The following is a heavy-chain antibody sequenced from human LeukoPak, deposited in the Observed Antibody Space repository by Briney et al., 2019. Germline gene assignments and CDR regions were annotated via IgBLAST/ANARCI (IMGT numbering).Heavy chain of an antibody. CDR3: ARGLYYDFWSGRTDFPLAV. Sequence: ASVKVSCKASGYTFTSYAISWVRQAPGQGLEWMGGIIPIFGTANYAQKFQGRVTITTDESTSTAYMELSSLRSDDTAVYYCARGLYYDFWSGRTDFPLAVWGKGTTVTVSS. J-gene: IGHJ6*04. D-gene: IGHD3-3*01. CDR2: IIPIFGTA. CDR1: GYTFTSYA. V-gene: IGHV1-69*05.